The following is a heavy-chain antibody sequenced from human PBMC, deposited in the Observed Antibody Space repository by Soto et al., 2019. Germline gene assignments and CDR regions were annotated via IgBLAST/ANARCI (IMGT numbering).Heavy chain of an antibody. J-gene: IGHJ3*02. V-gene: IGHV4-59*01. Sequence: QVQLQESGPGLVKPSETLSLTCTVSGGSISTYTWNWIRQSPGKGLEWIGYISYSGSTMYNPSLKSRVTISVDRSKNHLSLNLSSVTAADTAKYYCARDSKSDDAVDIWGLGTLVTVSS. CDR1: GGSISTYT. CDR3: ARDSKSDDAVDI. CDR2: ISYSGST.